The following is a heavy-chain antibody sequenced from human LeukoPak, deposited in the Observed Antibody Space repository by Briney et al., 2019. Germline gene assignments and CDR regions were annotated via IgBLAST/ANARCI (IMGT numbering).Heavy chain of an antibody. J-gene: IGHJ4*02. CDR3: ARGPPDYYGSGSPIREYYFDY. D-gene: IGHD3-10*01. V-gene: IGHV3-30*02. CDR2: IRYDGSNK. CDR1: GFTFSSYG. Sequence: AGGSLRLSCAASGFTFSSYGMHWVRQAPGKGLGWVAFIRYDGSNKYYADSVKGRFTISRDNSKNTLYLQMNSLRAEDTAVYYCARGPPDYYGSGSPIREYYFDYWGQGTLVTVSS.